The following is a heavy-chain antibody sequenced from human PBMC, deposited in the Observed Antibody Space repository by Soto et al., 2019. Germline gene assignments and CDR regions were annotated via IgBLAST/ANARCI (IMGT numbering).Heavy chain of an antibody. CDR1: GFTFSSYW. J-gene: IGHJ4*02. V-gene: IGHV3-7*03. CDR2: IKQDGSEK. D-gene: IGHD6-19*01. CDR3: ARERVAGGYYFDY. Sequence: EVQLVESGGGLVQPGGSLRLSCAASGFTFSSYWMSWVRQAPGKGLEWVANIKQDGSEKYYVDSVKGRFTISRDNAKNSLYLQMNSLRAEDTAVYYCARERVAGGYYFDYWGQGTLVTVSS.